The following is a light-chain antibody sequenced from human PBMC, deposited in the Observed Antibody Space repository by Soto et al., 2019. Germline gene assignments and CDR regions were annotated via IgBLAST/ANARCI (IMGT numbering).Light chain of an antibody. CDR3: QQRGIWPLT. V-gene: IGKV3-11*01. CDR2: DAS. CDR1: QSINNY. Sequence: EIVLTQSPATLSLSPGERATLSCRASQSINNYVAWYQQTLGQAPRLLIYDASNRDTGIPARFSGTGSGTDFTLSVSSLEPDDFALYFCQQRGIWPLTYGGGTKV. J-gene: IGKJ4*01.